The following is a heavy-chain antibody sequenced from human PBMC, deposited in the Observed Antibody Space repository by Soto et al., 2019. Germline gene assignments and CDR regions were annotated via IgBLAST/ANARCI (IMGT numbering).Heavy chain of an antibody. CDR3: SRKLAFDY. J-gene: IGHJ4*02. D-gene: IGHD1-1*01. Sequence: VCWEECRDGMSGDYGGWGRQDTGQGLEWMGWRNPNSGNTGYAQKFQGRVTMTRNTSISTAYMELSSLRSEDTAVYYCSRKLAFDYWGQGTLVTVSS. CDR1: RDGMSGDY. V-gene: IGHV1-8*01. CDR2: RNPNSGNT.